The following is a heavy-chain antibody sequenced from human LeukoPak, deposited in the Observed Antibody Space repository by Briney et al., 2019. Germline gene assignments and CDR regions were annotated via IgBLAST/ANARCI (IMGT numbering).Heavy chain of an antibody. Sequence: GGSLRLSCAASGFTFSTYEMNWVRQAPGKGLEWVSYISGSGTTTHYADSVKGRFTISRDNANNSLYLQMNSLRAEDTAVYYCTRGGSGAVAGTNFDYWGQGTLVTVSS. CDR2: ISGSGTTT. CDR1: GFTFSTYE. V-gene: IGHV3-48*03. CDR3: TRGGSGAVAGTNFDY. D-gene: IGHD6-19*01. J-gene: IGHJ4*02.